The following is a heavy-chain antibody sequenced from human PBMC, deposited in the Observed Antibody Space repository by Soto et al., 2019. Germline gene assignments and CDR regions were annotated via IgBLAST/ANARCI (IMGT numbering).Heavy chain of an antibody. D-gene: IGHD6-19*01. CDR2: IRVSNGDT. V-gene: IGHV1-18*01. Sequence: QVQLVQSGAELKKPGASVKVSCKASGDTFSRFDVSWLRQVPGQGLEWMGWIRVSNGDTNYAQKFQGRVTMTTDPSTGTVFMDLRTLRPDDTALYYCARDYSSASGANFDLWGQGTLVTVSS. CDR1: GDTFSRFD. J-gene: IGHJ4*02. CDR3: ARDYSSASGANFDL.